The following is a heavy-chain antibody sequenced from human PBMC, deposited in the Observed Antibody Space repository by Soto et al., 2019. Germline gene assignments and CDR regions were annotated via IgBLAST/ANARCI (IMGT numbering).Heavy chain of an antibody. V-gene: IGHV3-9*01. J-gene: IGHJ4*02. D-gene: IGHD3-16*02. Sequence: GGSLRLSCAASGFIFDDYAMHWVRQAPGKGLEWVSSIGWNSGSIAYVDSVKGRFTISRDNAKDSLYLQMNSLRDEDTALYYCAKGSQYRGPDYFDYWGQGALVTISS. CDR2: IGWNSGSI. CDR1: GFIFDDYA. CDR3: AKGSQYRGPDYFDY.